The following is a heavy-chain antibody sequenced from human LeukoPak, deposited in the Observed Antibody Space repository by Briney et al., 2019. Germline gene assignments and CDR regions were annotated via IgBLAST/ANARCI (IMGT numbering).Heavy chain of an antibody. Sequence: LGGSLRLSCAASGFTFSSYSMNWVRQAPGKGLEWVSSISSSSSYIYYADSVKGRFTISRDNAKNSLYLQMNSLRAEDTAAYYCARAGGYCSGGSCHIPHYWGQGTLVTVSS. D-gene: IGHD2-15*01. CDR1: GFTFSSYS. V-gene: IGHV3-21*01. J-gene: IGHJ4*02. CDR3: ARAGGYCSGGSCHIPHY. CDR2: ISSSSSYI.